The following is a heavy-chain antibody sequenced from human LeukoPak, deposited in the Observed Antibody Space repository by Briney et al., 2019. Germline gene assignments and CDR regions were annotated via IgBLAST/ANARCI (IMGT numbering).Heavy chain of an antibody. V-gene: IGHV3-66*01. CDR3: AICSSTSCYYFDY. CDR1: GFTVSSNY. Sequence: GRSLRLSCAASGFTVSSNYMSWVRQAPGKGLEWVSVIYSGGSTYYADSVKGRFTISRDNSKNTLYLQMNSLRAEDTAVYYCAICSSTSCYYFDYWGQGTLVTVSS. CDR2: IYSGGST. D-gene: IGHD2-2*01. J-gene: IGHJ4*02.